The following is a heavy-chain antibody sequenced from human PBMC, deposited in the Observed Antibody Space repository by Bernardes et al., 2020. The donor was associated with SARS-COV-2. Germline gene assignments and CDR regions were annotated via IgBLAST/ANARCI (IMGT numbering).Heavy chain of an antibody. V-gene: IGHV4-59*01. CDR2: IYYSGST. CDR3: ARDGAVRYFDWSHYYYGMDV. Sequence: SETLSLTCTVPGGSISSYYWSWIRQPPGKGLEWIGYIYYSGSTNYNPSLKSRVTISVDTSKNQFSLKLSSVTAADTAVYYCARDGAVRYFDWSHYYYGMDVWGQGTTVTVSS. CDR1: GGSISSYY. J-gene: IGHJ6*01. D-gene: IGHD3-9*01.